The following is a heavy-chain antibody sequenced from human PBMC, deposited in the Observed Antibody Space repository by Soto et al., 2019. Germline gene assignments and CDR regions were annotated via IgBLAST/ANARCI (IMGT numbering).Heavy chain of an antibody. V-gene: IGHV3-30*03. CDR1: GFSFSTYG. J-gene: IGHJ4*02. Sequence: SLRLSCAASGFSFSTYGMHWVRQAPGKGLEWVAFISNDGSNKYYADSVKGRFTISRDNSKNTLYLEMNSLKIEDTATYYCAMEPGYVGYDGAFLYWGQGTLVTVSS. CDR2: ISNDGSNK. CDR3: AMEPGYVGYDGAFLY. D-gene: IGHD5-12*01.